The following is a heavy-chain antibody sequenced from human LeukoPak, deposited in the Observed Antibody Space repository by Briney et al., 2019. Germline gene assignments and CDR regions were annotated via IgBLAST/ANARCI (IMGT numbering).Heavy chain of an antibody. CDR2: INTNSGGT. V-gene: IGHV1-2*02. CDR1: GYTFTGYH. J-gene: IGHJ4*02. Sequence: ASVKVSCKASGYTFTGYHLHWVRQAPGQGLEWVGWINTNSGGTNYAQKFQGRVTMTRDTSITTAYMELSRLRSDDTAVYYCARGIVGTIYSFDYWGQGTLVTVSS. D-gene: IGHD1-26*01. CDR3: ARGIVGTIYSFDY.